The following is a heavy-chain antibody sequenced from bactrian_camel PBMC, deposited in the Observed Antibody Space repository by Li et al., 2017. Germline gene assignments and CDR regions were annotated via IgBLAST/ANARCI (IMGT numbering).Heavy chain of an antibody. Sequence: VQLVESGGGSMQVGGSLRLSCAASGFTVDESEMGWYRQAPGNKCELVSSIRGDGTTNVPDSMKGRFTISRDKANNAVYLQMNALKPNDTAVYYCAADRRFNAIQALGVRLSMEHWGKGTQVTVS. CDR2: IRGDGTT. D-gene: IGHD3*01. V-gene: IGHV3S60*01. J-gene: IGHJ7*01. CDR1: GFTVDESE.